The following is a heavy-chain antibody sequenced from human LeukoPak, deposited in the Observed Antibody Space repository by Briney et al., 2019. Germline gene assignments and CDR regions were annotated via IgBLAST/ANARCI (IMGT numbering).Heavy chain of an antibody. CDR3: ARGRNFGLYGMDV. J-gene: IGHJ6*02. CDR2: INHSGST. CDR1: GGSFSGYY. D-gene: IGHD3-9*01. Sequence: KPSETLSLTCAVYGGSFSGYYWSWIRQPPGKGLEWIGEINHSGSTNYNPSLKSRVTISVDTSKNQFSLKLSSVTAADTAVYYCARGRNFGLYGMDVWGQGTTVTVSS. V-gene: IGHV4-34*01.